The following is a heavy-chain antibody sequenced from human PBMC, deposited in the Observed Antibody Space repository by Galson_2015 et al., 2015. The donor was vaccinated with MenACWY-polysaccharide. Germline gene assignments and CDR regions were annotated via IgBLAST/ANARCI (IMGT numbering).Heavy chain of an antibody. CDR2: ISYDETNK. J-gene: IGHJ6*02. CDR3: ARAYCDRITCYGMDV. CDR1: GFTFNSYA. D-gene: IGHD2/OR15-2a*01. V-gene: IGHV3-30-3*01. Sequence: SLRLSCAASGFTFNSYAMHWVRQAPGKGLERLAVISYDETNKYYADSVKGRFTISRDNSKNTLYLQMNSLRAEDTAVFYCARAYCDRITCYGMDVWGQGTTVAVSS.